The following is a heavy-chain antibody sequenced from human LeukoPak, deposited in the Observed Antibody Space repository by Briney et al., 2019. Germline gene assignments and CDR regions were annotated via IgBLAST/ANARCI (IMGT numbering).Heavy chain of an antibody. CDR2: ISSSSNYI. CDR3: ARDVGASAPDAFDI. V-gene: IGHV3-21*01. CDR1: GFTFSTYN. Sequence: PGGSLRLSCAASGFTFSTYNMNWVGQAPGKGLEWVSSISSSSNYIYYADSVKGRFTISRDNAKNSLYLQMNSLRAEDTDVYYCARDVGASAPDAFDIWGQGTRVTVSS. J-gene: IGHJ3*02. D-gene: IGHD1-26*01.